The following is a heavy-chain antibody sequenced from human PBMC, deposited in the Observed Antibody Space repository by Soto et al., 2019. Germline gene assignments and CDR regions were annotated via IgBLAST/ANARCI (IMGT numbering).Heavy chain of an antibody. D-gene: IGHD3-3*01. CDR1: GGSFSGYY. CDR2: INHSGST. V-gene: IGHV4-34*01. J-gene: IGHJ4*02. Sequence: SETLSLTCAVYGGSFSGYYWSWIRQPPGKGLEWIGEINHSGSTNYNPSLKSRVTISVDTSKNQFSLKLSSVTAADTAVYYCARGMGLVLRFLEWLLPFDYRGQRTLVTGSS. CDR3: ARGMGLVLRFLEWLLPFDY.